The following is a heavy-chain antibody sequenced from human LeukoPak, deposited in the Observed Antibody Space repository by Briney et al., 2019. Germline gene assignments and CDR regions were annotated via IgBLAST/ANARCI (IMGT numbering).Heavy chain of an antibody. Sequence: KPSETLSLTCTVSGGSLSSYYWTWIRQPPGKGLEWIGYIYDSGSPNYNPSLKSRVTISLDTSKNQFSLMLNSVTPADTAVYFCARDGGRRGWFDPWGQGTLVTVSP. CDR2: IYDSGSP. CDR1: GGSLSSYY. CDR3: ARDGGRRGWFDP. V-gene: IGHV4-59*01. J-gene: IGHJ5*02.